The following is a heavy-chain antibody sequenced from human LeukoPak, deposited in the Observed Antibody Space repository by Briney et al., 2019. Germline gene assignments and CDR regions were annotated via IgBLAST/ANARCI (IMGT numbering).Heavy chain of an antibody. CDR1: GFTVSSNY. J-gene: IGHJ6*03. CDR3: ARDGRDYGDYSYYYYMDV. CDR2: ISSSSSYI. Sequence: GGSLRLSCAASGFTVSSNYMSWVRQAPGKGLEWVSSISSSSSYIYYADSVKGRFTISRDNAKNSLYLQMNSLRAEDTAVYYCARDGRDYGDYSYYYYMDVWGKGTTVTISS. D-gene: IGHD4-17*01. V-gene: IGHV3-21*01.